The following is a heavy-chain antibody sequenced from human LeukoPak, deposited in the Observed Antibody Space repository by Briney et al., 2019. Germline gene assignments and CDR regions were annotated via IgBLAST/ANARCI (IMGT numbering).Heavy chain of an antibody. V-gene: IGHV4-59*01. Sequence: RPSETLSLTCTVSGGSISSYYWSWIRQPPGKGLEWIGYIYYCGSTNYNPSLKSRVTISVDTSKNLFSLKLSSVTAADTAVYYCARVPRVSQSSGSYYRSLVVFHIWGQGTMVTVSS. CDR3: ARVPRVSQSSGSYYRSLVVFHI. J-gene: IGHJ3*02. CDR2: IYYCGST. CDR1: GGSISSYY. D-gene: IGHD1-26*01.